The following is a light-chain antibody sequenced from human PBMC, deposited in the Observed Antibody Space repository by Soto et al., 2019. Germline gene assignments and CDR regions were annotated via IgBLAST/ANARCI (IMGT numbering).Light chain of an antibody. Sequence: EIVLTQSPGTLSLLPGERATLSCRASQSVYSNYLAWYQQKPGQAPRLLISGASSRATGIPDRFSGSGSGTDFTLTISRLEPEDFAVYYCQQYGSSHTFGQGTKLEIK. CDR2: GAS. CDR1: QSVYSNY. J-gene: IGKJ2*01. CDR3: QQYGSSHT. V-gene: IGKV3-20*01.